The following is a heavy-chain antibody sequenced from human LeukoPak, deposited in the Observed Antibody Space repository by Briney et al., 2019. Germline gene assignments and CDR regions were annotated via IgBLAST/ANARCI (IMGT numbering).Heavy chain of an antibody. CDR1: GFTFSSHA. CDR2: ISGSGGST. CDR3: GKVRFGFSGYECYFDY. D-gene: IGHD5-12*01. V-gene: IGHV3-23*01. J-gene: IGHJ4*03. Sequence: PGESLRLSCAASGFTFSSHAMSWVRQAPAKGLEWVSAISGSGGSTYYADSVKGRFTISRDNSKNTLYLQMNSLRAEDTVVYYCGKVRFGFSGYECYFDYWGQGTLVTVSS.